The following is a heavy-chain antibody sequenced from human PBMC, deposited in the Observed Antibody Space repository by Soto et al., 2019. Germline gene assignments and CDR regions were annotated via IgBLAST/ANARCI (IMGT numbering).Heavy chain of an antibody. CDR2: ISGSGGST. CDR1: GFTFSSYA. CDR3: AKDGVLLWFGESYYFDY. D-gene: IGHD3-10*01. J-gene: IGHJ4*02. V-gene: IGHV3-23*01. Sequence: GGSLRLSCAASGFTFSSYAMSWVRQAPGKGLEWVSAISGSGGSTYYADSVKGRFTISRDNSKNTLYLQMNSLRAEDTAVYYCAKDGVLLWFGESYYFDYWGQGTLVTVSS.